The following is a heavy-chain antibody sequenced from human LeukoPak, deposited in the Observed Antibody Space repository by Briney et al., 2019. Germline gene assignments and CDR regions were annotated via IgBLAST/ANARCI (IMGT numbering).Heavy chain of an antibody. V-gene: IGHV3-9*01. D-gene: IGHD3-22*01. CDR2: ISWNSGSI. Sequence: PGGSLRLSCAASGFTFDDYAMHWVRQAPGKGLEWVSGISWNSGSIGYADSVKGRFTISRDNAKNSLYLQMNSLRAEDTALYYCAKDYYYDSSGYYLDWGQGTLVTVSS. CDR3: AKDYYYDSSGYYLD. J-gene: IGHJ4*02. CDR1: GFTFDDYA.